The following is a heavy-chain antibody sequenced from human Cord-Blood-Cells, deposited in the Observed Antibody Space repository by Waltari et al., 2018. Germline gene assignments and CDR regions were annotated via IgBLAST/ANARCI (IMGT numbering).Heavy chain of an antibody. CDR3: AKDLGPLTDYSNY. J-gene: IGHJ4*02. D-gene: IGHD4-4*01. V-gene: IGHV3-30*18. CDR1: GFPFSSYG. Sequence: QVQLVEAGGGVVQPGRSRRLPCAASGFPFSSYGMHRVRPAPGKGLEWVAVISYDGSNKYYADSVKGRFTISRDNSKNTLYLQMNSLRAEDTAVYYCAKDLGPLTDYSNYWGQGTLVTVSS. CDR2: ISYDGSNK.